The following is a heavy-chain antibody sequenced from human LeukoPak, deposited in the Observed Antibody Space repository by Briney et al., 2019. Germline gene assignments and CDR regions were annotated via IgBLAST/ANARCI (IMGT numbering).Heavy chain of an antibody. J-gene: IGHJ6*03. Sequence: SETLSLTCTVSGGSISRGSPYWGWIRQSPGKGLEWIGTIYYSGSTYYNPSLKSRVTISVDTSKNQFSLRLSSVTAADTAVYXXXXXXXXSSWRYYYYMDVWGKGTTVTISS. CDR3: XXXXXXSSWRYYYYMDV. D-gene: IGHD6-13*01. V-gene: IGHV4-39*01. CDR2: IYYSGST. CDR1: GGSISRGSPY.